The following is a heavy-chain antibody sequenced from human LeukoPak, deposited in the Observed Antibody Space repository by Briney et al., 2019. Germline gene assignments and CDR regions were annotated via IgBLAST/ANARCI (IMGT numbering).Heavy chain of an antibody. D-gene: IGHD3-3*01. CDR3: ARSPRNDFWSGYSDLAWFDP. CDR1: GGSISSGDYY. V-gene: IGHV4-31*03. CDR2: IYYSGST. J-gene: IGHJ5*02. Sequence: SQTLPLTCTVSGGSISSGDYYWSWIRQHPGKGLEWIGYIYYSGSTYYNPSLKSRVTISVDTSKNQFSLKLSSVTAADTAVYYCARSPRNDFWSGYSDLAWFDPWGQGTLVTVSS.